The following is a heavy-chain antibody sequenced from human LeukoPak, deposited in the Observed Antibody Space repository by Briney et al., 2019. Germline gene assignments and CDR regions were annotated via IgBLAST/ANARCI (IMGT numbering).Heavy chain of an antibody. D-gene: IGHD6-13*01. CDR2: IIPIFGTA. V-gene: IGHV1-69*01. J-gene: IGHJ5*02. CDR1: GGTFSSYA. Sequence: SVNVSCTASGGTFSSYAISWARQAPGQGLEWMGGIIPIFGTANYAQKFQGRVTITADESTSTAYMELSSLRSEDTAVYYCASQYSSSWYGGYWFDPWGQGTLITVSS. CDR3: ASQYSSSWYGGYWFDP.